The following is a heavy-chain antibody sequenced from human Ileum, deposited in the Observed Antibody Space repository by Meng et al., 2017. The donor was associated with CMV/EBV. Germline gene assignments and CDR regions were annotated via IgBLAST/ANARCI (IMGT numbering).Heavy chain of an antibody. Sequence: GESLKISCAASGFTFSRYGMYLVRQAPGKGLEWAAIIGHDGSDTYYGDSVKGRFTISRDNSKNMLFLQMTNVRPEDTALYFGAKSRTDIVVVPADSWGQGTLVTVSS. J-gene: IGHJ4*02. CDR2: IGHDGSDT. V-gene: IGHV3-30*02. D-gene: IGHD2-15*01. CDR1: GFTFSRYG. CDR3: AKSRTDIVVVPADS.